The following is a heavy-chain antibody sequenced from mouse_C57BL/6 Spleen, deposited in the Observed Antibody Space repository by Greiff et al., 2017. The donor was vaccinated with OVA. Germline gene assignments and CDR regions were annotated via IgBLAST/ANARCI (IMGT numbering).Heavy chain of an antibody. CDR3: AREGITTVVAYYFDY. CDR2: IHPNSGST. J-gene: IGHJ2*01. D-gene: IGHD1-1*01. CDR1: GYTFTSYW. V-gene: IGHV1-64*01. Sequence: QVQLQQPGAELVKPGASVKLSCKASGYTFTSYWMHWVKQRPGQGLEWIGMIHPNSGSTNYNEKFKSKATLTVDKSSSTAYMQRSSLTSEDSAVYYCAREGITTVVAYYFDYWGQGTTRTVSS.